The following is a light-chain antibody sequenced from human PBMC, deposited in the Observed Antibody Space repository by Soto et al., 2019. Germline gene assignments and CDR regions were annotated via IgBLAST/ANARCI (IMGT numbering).Light chain of an antibody. CDR2: DAS. J-gene: IGKJ5*01. CDR1: QSVSSY. V-gene: IGKV3-11*01. CDR3: QQRSNWPPLT. Sequence: EIVLTPSPATLSLSPXXXXXXXXXXSQSVSSYLAWYQXXPGQAXXLXXYDASNRATGIPARFSGSGSGTDFTLTISSLEPEDFAVYYCQQRSNWPPLTFGQGTRLEIK.